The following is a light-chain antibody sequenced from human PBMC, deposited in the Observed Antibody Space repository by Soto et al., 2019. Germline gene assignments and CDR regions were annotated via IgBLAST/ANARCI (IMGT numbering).Light chain of an antibody. V-gene: IGKV3-20*01. J-gene: IGKJ2*01. Sequence: ETVMTQSPATLSVSPGERVTLSCRASQSVSSNLAWYQQKPGQAPRLLIYGASSRATGIPDRFSGSGSGTDFTLTISRLEPEDFAVYYCQQYGSSQYTFGQGTKLEIK. CDR1: QSVSSN. CDR3: QQYGSSQYT. CDR2: GAS.